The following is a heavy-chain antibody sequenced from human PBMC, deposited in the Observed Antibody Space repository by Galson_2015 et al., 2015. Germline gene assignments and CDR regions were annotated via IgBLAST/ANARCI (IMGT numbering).Heavy chain of an antibody. CDR1: GGSISSYY. CDR3: ARVPILWFGESSGYYGMDV. Sequence: ETLSLTCTVSGGSISSYYWSWIRQPPGKGLEWIGYIYYSGSTNYNPSLKSRVTISVDTSKNQFSLKLSSVTAADTAVYYCARVPILWFGESSGYYGMDVWGQGTTVTVSS. D-gene: IGHD3-10*01. J-gene: IGHJ6*02. CDR2: IYYSGST. V-gene: IGHV4-59*01.